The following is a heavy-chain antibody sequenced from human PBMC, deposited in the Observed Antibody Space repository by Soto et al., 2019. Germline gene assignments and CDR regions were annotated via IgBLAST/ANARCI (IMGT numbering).Heavy chain of an antibody. D-gene: IGHD3-16*01. CDR2: MWFDGSKK. V-gene: IGHV3-33*01. CDR1: GFTFDTYV. J-gene: IGHJ4*02. Sequence: GGSLRLSCAASGFTFDTYVMHWVRQAPGKGLEWVALMWFDGSKKYYGDSVRGRFTISRDNSKNTLYLQMNSLRAEDTAVYYCARGARDFDYWGQGTLVTVSS. CDR3: ARGARDFDY.